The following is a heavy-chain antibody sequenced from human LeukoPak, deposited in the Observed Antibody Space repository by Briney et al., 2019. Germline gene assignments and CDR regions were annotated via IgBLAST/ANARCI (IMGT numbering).Heavy chain of an antibody. CDR3: ARQTSGWELSYYFDY. CDR2: IYYSGST. J-gene: IGHJ4*02. CDR1: GGSFSGYY. V-gene: IGHV4-39*01. Sequence: SETLSLTCAVYGGSFSGYYWGWIRQPPGKGLEWIGSIYYSGSTYYNPSLKSRVTISVDTSKNQSSLKLSSVTAADTAVYYCARQTSGWELSYYFDYWGQGTLVTVSS. D-gene: IGHD1-26*01.